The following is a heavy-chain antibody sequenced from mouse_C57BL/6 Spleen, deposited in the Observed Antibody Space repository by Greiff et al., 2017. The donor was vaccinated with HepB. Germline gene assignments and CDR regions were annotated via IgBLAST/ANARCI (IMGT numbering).Heavy chain of an antibody. V-gene: IGHV1-18*01. J-gene: IGHJ1*03. D-gene: IGHD1-1*01. CDR3: ARYGYGSSYVRYFDV. Sequence: VQLQQSGPELVKPGASVKIPCKASGYTFTDYNMDWVKQSHGKSLEWIGDINPNNGGTIYNQKFKGKATLTVDKSSSTAYMELRSLTSEDTAVYYCARYGYGSSYVRYFDVWGTGTTVTVSS. CDR2: INPNNGGT. CDR1: GYTFTDYN.